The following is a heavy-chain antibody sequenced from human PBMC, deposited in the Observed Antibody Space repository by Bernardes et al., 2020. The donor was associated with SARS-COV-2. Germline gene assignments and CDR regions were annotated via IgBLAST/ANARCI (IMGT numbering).Heavy chain of an antibody. Sequence: GGSLRLSCEVSDFTFSSYAMSWVRQAPGKGLEWVSIIGGSGGNTYYADSVKGRFTISRDNSRNVLYLQMNSLRADDTAVYYCARDRYCSGGSCFSDLWGQEPWSLSRQ. J-gene: IGHJ2*01. D-gene: IGHD2-15*01. CDR2: IGGSGGNT. CDR1: DFTFSSYA. CDR3: ARDRYCSGGSCFSDL. V-gene: IGHV3-23*01.